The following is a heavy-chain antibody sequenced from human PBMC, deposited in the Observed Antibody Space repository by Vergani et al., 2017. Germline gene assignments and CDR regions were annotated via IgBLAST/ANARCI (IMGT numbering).Heavy chain of an antibody. CDR1: GGSISSYY. V-gene: IGHV4-4*09. D-gene: IGHD2-2*02. CDR2: IYTSGST. Sequence: QVQLQESGPGLVKPSETLSLTCTVSGGSISSYYWSWIRQPPGKGLEWIGYIYTSGSTNYNPALKSRVTKSVDTSKNQFSLKLSSVTAADTAVYYCARVVGGVPAAIHMGGMDVWGQGTTVTVSS. CDR3: ARVVGGVPAAIHMGGMDV. J-gene: IGHJ6*02.